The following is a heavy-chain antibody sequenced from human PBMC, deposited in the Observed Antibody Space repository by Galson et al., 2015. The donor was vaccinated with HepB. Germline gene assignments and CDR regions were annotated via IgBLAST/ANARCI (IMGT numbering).Heavy chain of an antibody. CDR1: GDSVSSNSAA. CDR3: ARDQLVVPAALYYYYYMDV. J-gene: IGHJ6*03. V-gene: IGHV6-1*01. D-gene: IGHD2-2*01. CDR2: TYYRSKWYN. Sequence: CAISGDSVSSNSAAWNWIRQSPSRGLEWLGRTYYRSKWYNDYAVSVKSRITINPDTSKNQFSLQLNSVTPEDTAVYYCARDQLVVPAALYYYYYMDVWCKGTAVTVSS.